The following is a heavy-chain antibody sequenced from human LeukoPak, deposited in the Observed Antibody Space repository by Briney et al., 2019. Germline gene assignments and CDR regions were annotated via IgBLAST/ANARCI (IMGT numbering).Heavy chain of an antibody. V-gene: IGHV3-74*01. CDR2: INSDGSWT. CDR1: GNYW. D-gene: IGHD3-22*01. J-gene: IGHJ4*02. CDR3: ARDKGDYHTSGSLFVF. Sequence: PGGSLRLSCAASGNYWMHWVRQVPGKGLVWVSHINSDGSWTSYADSVKGRFTISKDNAKNSLYLQMNSLRAEDTAVYYCARDKGDYHTSGSLFVFGGQGTLVTVSS.